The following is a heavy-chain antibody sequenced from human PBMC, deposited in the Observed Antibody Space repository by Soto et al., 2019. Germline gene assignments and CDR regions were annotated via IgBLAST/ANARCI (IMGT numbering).Heavy chain of an antibody. D-gene: IGHD3-22*01. CDR1: GFTFSSYA. J-gene: IGHJ4*02. CDR3: AKDITNYYDSSAVDY. CDR2: ISGSGGST. V-gene: IGHV3-23*01. Sequence: PGGSLRLSCAASGFTFSSYAMSWVRQAPGKGLEWVSAISGSGGSTYYADSVKGRFTISRDNSKNTLYLQMNSLRAEDTAVYYCAKDITNYYDSSAVDYWGQGTLVTVSS.